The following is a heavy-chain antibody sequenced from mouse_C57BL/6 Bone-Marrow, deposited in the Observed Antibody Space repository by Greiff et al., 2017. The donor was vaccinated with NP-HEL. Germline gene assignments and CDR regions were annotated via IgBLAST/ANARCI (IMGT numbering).Heavy chain of an antibody. CDR3: ARHESGYDYDVYYYALDY. V-gene: IGHV1-62-2*01. Sequence: QVQLKQSGAELVKPGASVKLSCKASGYTFTEYPIHWVKQRSGQGLEWIGWFYPGSGSIKYNEKFKDKATLTADKSSSTVYMELNRLTSEDSAVYFCARHESGYDYDVYYYALDYWGQGTSVTVSS. J-gene: IGHJ4*01. CDR2: FYPGSGSI. D-gene: IGHD2-4*01. CDR1: GYTFTEYP.